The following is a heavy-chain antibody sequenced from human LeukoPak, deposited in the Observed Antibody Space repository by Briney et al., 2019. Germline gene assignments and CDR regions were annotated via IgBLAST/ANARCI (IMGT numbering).Heavy chain of an antibody. CDR1: GGSISSYY. J-gene: IGHJ4*02. Sequence: SETLSLTCTVSGGSISSYYWSWIRQPPGKGLEWIGYMYYTGSTNYNPSLKSRVTISVDTSKNQFSLKLSSVTAADTAVYYCARTLYSYGYGYFDYWGQGTLVTVSS. D-gene: IGHD5-18*01. CDR3: ARTLYSYGYGYFDY. CDR2: MYYTGST. V-gene: IGHV4-59*08.